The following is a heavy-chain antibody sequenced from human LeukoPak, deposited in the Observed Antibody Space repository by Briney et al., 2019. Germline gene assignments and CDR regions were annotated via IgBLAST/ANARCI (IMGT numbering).Heavy chain of an antibody. CDR2: IYSGGST. Sequence: GGSLRLSCAACGFTVSSNYMCWVRQAPGKGLEWVSVIYSGGSTYYADSVKGRFTISRDNSKNTLHLQMNSLRAEDTAVYYCARSRYYDSGSYLWGQGTLVTVSS. J-gene: IGHJ4*02. D-gene: IGHD3-10*01. CDR1: GFTVSSNY. CDR3: ARSRYYDSGSYL. V-gene: IGHV3-66*01.